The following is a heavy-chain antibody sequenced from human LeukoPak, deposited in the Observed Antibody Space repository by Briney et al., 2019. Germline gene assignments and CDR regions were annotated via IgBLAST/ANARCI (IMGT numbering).Heavy chain of an antibody. Sequence: GGSLRLSCAASGFTLSDSTIHWVRQASGKGLEWVGRIRTKANNYATEYTASVKGRFTISRDDSKNTAYLQMNSLKTEDTAVYYCGGSGSYYKLDCWGQGTLVTVSS. CDR3: GGSGSYYKLDC. CDR2: IRTKANNYAT. CDR1: GFTLSDST. D-gene: IGHD3-10*01. V-gene: IGHV3-73*01. J-gene: IGHJ4*02.